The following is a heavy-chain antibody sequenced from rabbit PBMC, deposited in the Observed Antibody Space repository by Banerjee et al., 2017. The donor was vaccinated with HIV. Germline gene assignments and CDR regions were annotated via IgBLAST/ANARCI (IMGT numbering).Heavy chain of an antibody. D-gene: IGHD2-1*01. CDR3: ARGYDDYGDPSSFNL. Sequence: QEQLEESGGGLVKPEGSLKLSCTASGFSFSNKYVMCWVRQAPGKGLAWIACIYAGSTGSTHSASWSKGRFTISKTSSPTVPLQMTRLTAADTAPYFCARGYDDYGDPSSFNLWGQGTLVSVS. CDR1: GFSFSNKYV. J-gene: IGHJ4*01. CDR2: IYAGSTGST. V-gene: IGHV1S45*01.